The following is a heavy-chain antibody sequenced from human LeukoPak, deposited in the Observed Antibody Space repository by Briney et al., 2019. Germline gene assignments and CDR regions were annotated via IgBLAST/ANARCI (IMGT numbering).Heavy chain of an antibody. CDR2: IKSSRDGSTT. V-gene: IGHV3-15*01. J-gene: IGHJ4*02. CDR3: TTPLTCVQSPFNY. Sequence: GGSLRLSCAAYGVTLSNNWMNWVRQAPGKGLEWVGRIKSSRDGSTTDYAAPVKGRFTIARDDSKNSLSIQMNSLNPEHTAVYFCTTPLTCVQSPFNYWGQGTLVTVSS. D-gene: IGHD1-1*01. CDR1: GVTLSNNW.